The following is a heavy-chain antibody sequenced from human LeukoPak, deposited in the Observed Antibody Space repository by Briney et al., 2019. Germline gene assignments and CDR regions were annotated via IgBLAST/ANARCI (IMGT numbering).Heavy chain of an antibody. CDR1: GGSFSRCA. V-gene: IGHV1-69*13. Sequence: GASEKVSCKASGGSFSRCAISWVRQAPGQGLERMGAIIPISGTGNYAQNFQGRVTITVDESTTTAYMELSSLRSEDTAVYYCARDGGVAARTFNYYYHYMDVWGKGTTVTVSS. CDR3: ARDGGVAARTFNYYYHYMDV. J-gene: IGHJ6*03. CDR2: IIPISGTG. D-gene: IGHD6-6*01.